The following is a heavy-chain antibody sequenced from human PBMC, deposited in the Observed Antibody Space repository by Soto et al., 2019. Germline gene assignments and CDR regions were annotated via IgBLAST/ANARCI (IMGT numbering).Heavy chain of an antibody. CDR2: IYYSGST. Sequence: PSETLSLTCTVSGGSISSGDYYWSWIRQPPGKGLEWIGYIYYSGSTYYNPSLKSRVTISVDTSKNQFSLKLSSVTAADTAVYYCAVRSSGWTAFDYWGQGTLVTVSS. CDR3: AVRSSGWTAFDY. V-gene: IGHV4-30-4*01. J-gene: IGHJ4*02. CDR1: GGSISSGDYY. D-gene: IGHD6-19*01.